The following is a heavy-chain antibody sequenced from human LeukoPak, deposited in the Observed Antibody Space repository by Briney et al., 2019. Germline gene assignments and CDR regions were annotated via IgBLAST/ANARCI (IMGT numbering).Heavy chain of an antibody. J-gene: IGHJ2*01. CDR3: ARDRGYDFWSGYYRPYWYFDL. CDR1: GGSISSYY. Sequence: SETLSLTCTVSGGSISSYYWSWIRQPPGKGLEWIGYIYYSGSTNYNPSLKSRVTISVDTSKNQFSLKLSSVTAADTAVYYCARDRGYDFWSGYYRPYWYFDLWGRGTLVTVSS. D-gene: IGHD3-3*01. CDR2: IYYSGST. V-gene: IGHV4-59*01.